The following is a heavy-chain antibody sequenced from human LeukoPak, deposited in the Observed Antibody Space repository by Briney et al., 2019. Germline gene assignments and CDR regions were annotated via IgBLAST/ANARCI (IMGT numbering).Heavy chain of an antibody. CDR3: ARVDPTLAYCGGDCSTGDY. V-gene: IGHV1-2*02. Sequence: ASVKVSCKASGYTFTGYYMHWARQAPGQGLEWMGWINPNSGGTNCAQKFQGRVTMTRDTSISTAYMELRSLRSDDTAVYYCARVDPTLAYCGGDCSTGDYWGQGTLVTVSS. J-gene: IGHJ4*02. D-gene: IGHD2-21*01. CDR1: GYTFTGYY. CDR2: INPNSGGT.